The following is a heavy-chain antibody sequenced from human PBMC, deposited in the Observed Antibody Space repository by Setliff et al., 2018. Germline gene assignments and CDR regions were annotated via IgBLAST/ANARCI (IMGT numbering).Heavy chain of an antibody. CDR1: GGSISSSSYY. Sequence: SETLSLTCTVSGGSISSSSYYWGWIRQPPGKGLEWIGSIYYSGSTYYNPSLKSRVTISVDTSKNQFSLKLSSVTAADTAVYYCAREVTGSSSWFDPWGQGTLVTVSS. D-gene: IGHD6-13*01. CDR3: AREVTGSSSWFDP. V-gene: IGHV4-39*07. J-gene: IGHJ5*02. CDR2: IYYSGST.